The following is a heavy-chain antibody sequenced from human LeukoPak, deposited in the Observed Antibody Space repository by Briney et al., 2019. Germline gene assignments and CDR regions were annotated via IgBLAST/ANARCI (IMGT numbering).Heavy chain of an antibody. CDR1: GGSISSGGYS. D-gene: IGHD2-2*01. J-gene: IGHJ5*02. CDR2: IYHSGST. Sequence: PSETLSLTCAVSGGSISSGGYSWSWIRQPPGKGLEWIGYIYHSGSTYYNPSLKSRVTISVDRSKNQLSLKLSSVTAADTAVYYCARGGGFCSSTSCQEWFDPWGQGTLVTVSS. CDR3: ARGGGFCSSTSCQEWFDP. V-gene: IGHV4-30-2*01.